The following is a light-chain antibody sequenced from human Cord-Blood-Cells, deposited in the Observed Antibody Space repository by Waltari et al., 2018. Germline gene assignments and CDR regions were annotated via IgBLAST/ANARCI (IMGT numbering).Light chain of an antibody. Sequence: EIVLTQSPGTLSLSPGERATLSCRASQSVSSSYLAWYHNKPGQAPRLLIYGASSRSTGIPDSVSGSGSGTDFTLTISRLEPEDFAVYYCQQYGSSPPITFGQGTRLEIK. CDR2: GAS. CDR1: QSVSSSY. J-gene: IGKJ5*01. CDR3: QQYGSSPPIT. V-gene: IGKV3-20*01.